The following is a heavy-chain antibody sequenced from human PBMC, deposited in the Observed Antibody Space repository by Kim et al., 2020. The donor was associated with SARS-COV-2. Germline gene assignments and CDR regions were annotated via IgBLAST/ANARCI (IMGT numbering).Heavy chain of an antibody. D-gene: IGHD6-19*01. Sequence: ASVKVSCKASGYTFTSYGISWVRQAPGQGLEWMGWISAYNGNTNYAQKLQGRVTMTTDTSTSTAYMELRSLRSDDTAVYYCARDRSSGWVRRYYGMDVWGQGTTVTVSS. CDR1: GYTFTSYG. CDR3: ARDRSSGWVRRYYGMDV. J-gene: IGHJ6*02. V-gene: IGHV1-18*01. CDR2: ISAYNGNT.